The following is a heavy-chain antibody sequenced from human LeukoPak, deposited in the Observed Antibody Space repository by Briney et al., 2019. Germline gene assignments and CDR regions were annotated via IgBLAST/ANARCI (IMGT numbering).Heavy chain of an antibody. D-gene: IGHD2-2*01. CDR2: ISGGGGST. V-gene: IGHV3-23*01. Sequence: GGSLRLSCAASGFTFGSYAMSWVRQAPGKGLQWVSAISGGGGSTYYADSVKGRFTISRDNSKNTLYLQMNSLRAEDAAVYYCAKNGFHCTSTSCYSTSYYFGYWGQGTLVTVSS. CDR3: AKNGFHCTSTSCYSTSYYFGY. J-gene: IGHJ4*02. CDR1: GFTFGSYA.